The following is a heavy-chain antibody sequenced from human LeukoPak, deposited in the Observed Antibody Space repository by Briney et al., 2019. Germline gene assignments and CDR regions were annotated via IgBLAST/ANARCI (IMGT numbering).Heavy chain of an antibody. CDR3: ALEGWLSLHLFDY. CDR2: MNPNSGNT. D-gene: IGHD3-22*01. CDR1: GYTFTSYD. J-gene: IGHJ4*02. V-gene: IGHV1-8*01. Sequence: ASVKVSCKASGYTFTSYDINWVRQATGQGLEWMGWMNPNSGNTGYAQKFQGRVTMTRDTSISTAYMELSRLRSDDTAVYYCALEGWLSLHLFDYWGQGTLVTVSS.